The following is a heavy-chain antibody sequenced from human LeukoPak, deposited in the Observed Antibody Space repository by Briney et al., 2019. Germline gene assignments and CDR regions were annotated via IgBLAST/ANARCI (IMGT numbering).Heavy chain of an antibody. Sequence: GGSLRLSCSASGFTFSSYVMHWVRHAPGKGLEYVSAITSNGGTTYYAESVKGRFTISRDNSKNTLYLQMSSLRAEDTAVFYCVRYYYDSSGYQRYFDSWGQGTLVTVSS. J-gene: IGHJ4*02. CDR2: ITSNGGTT. V-gene: IGHV3-64D*09. CDR3: VRYYYDSSGYQRYFDS. CDR1: GFTFSSYV. D-gene: IGHD3-22*01.